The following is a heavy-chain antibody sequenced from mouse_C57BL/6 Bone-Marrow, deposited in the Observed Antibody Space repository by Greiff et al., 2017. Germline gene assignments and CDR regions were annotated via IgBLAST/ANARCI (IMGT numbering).Heavy chain of an antibody. V-gene: IGHV1-26*01. Sequence: VQLQQSGPELVKPGASVKISCKASGYTFTDYYMNWVKQSHGKSLEWIGDINPNNGGTSYNQKFKGKATLTVDKSSSTAYMELRSLTSEDSAVYYCARSKEIRPMDYWGQGTSVTVSS. J-gene: IGHJ4*01. CDR3: ARSKEIRPMDY. CDR2: INPNNGGT. CDR1: GYTFTDYY.